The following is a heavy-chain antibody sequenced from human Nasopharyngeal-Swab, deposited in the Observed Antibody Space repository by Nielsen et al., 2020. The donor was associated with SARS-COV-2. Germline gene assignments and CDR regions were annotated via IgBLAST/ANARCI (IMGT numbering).Heavy chain of an antibody. J-gene: IGHJ6*02. V-gene: IGHV4-61*01. CDR1: GGSVRSGSYY. Sequence: GPLRLSCTVPGGSVRSGSYYWTWIRQPPGKGLEWIGYIYYSGSTNYNPSLKSRVTISVDTSKNQFSLKLSSVTAADTAVYYCAREGGGDYYYYGMDVWGQGTTVTVSS. D-gene: IGHD2-21*01. CDR3: AREGGGDYYYYGMDV. CDR2: IYYSGST.